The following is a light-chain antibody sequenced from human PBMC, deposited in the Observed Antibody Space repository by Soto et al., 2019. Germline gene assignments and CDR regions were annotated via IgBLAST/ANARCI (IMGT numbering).Light chain of an antibody. CDR2: GAS. V-gene: IGKV3-15*01. CDR1: QSVNSN. J-gene: IGKJ1*01. CDR3: QQYNNWPT. Sequence: EIVMTQSPATLSVSPGERATLSCRASQSVNSNLAWYQQKPGQAPRLLIYGASTRATGVPARFSGSGSGTEFILTVSSLQSEDFAVYFWQQYNNWPTFGHGTRVEI.